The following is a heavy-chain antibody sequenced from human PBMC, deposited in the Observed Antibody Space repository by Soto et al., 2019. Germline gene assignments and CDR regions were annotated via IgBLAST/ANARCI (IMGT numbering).Heavy chain of an antibody. CDR2: ISSSGTTI. V-gene: IGHV3-11*01. D-gene: IGHD3-16*02. CDR3: AKGYVWGSYRPSMDV. Sequence: VGSMRLSCAASGFTFSDYYMSWIRQAPGKGLEWVSYISSSGTTIYYADSVKGRFTISRDNARNSLFLQMNSLRAEDTAVYYCAKGYVWGSYRPSMDVWGHGT. J-gene: IGHJ6*02. CDR1: GFTFSDYY.